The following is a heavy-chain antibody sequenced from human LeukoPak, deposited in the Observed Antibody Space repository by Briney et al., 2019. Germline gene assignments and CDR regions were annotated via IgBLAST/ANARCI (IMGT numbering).Heavy chain of an antibody. Sequence: ASVKVSCKASGYTFTGYYMHWVRQAPGQGLEWMGWINPNSGGTNYAQKFQGRVTMTRDTSISTAYMELSRLRSDDTAVYYCARAEGIYDSSGYYPPGSDYWGQGTLVTVSS. V-gene: IGHV1-2*02. CDR1: GYTFTGYY. J-gene: IGHJ4*02. CDR2: INPNSGGT. CDR3: ARAEGIYDSSGYYPPGSDY. D-gene: IGHD3-22*01.